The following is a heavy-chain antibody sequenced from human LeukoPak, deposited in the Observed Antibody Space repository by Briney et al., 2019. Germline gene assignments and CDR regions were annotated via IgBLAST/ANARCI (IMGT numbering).Heavy chain of an antibody. V-gene: IGHV3-7*03. CDR1: EFTFSSYW. J-gene: IGHJ4*02. CDR3: ARFEVSSGWYHSGFDY. Sequence: GGSLRLSCAASEFTFSSYWMSWVRQAPGKGLDWVANIKQDGSEKYYVDSVKGRFTISRDNAKNSLYLQMNSLRAEDTAVYYCARFEVSSGWYHSGFDYWGQGTLVTVSS. CDR2: IKQDGSEK. D-gene: IGHD6-19*01.